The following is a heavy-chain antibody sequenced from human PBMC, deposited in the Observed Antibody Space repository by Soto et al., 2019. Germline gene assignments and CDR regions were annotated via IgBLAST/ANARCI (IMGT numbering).Heavy chain of an antibody. Sequence: PSETLSLTCAVSGGTSSSGGYSWSWIRQPPGKGLEWIGYIYHSGSTYYNPSLKSRVTISVDRSKNQFSLKLSSVTAADTAVYYCARNYYDSGGGFDYWGQGTLVTVS. D-gene: IGHD3-22*01. J-gene: IGHJ4*02. CDR1: GGTSSSGGYS. V-gene: IGHV4-30-2*01. CDR2: IYHSGST. CDR3: ARNYYDSGGGFDY.